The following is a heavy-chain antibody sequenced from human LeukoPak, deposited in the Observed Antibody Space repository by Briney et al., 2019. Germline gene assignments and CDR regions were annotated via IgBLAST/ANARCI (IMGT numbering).Heavy chain of an antibody. J-gene: IGHJ1*01. D-gene: IGHD5-18*01. Sequence: ASVKVSCKASGYTFTSYYMHWVRQAPGQGLEWMGIINPSGGSTSYAQKFQGRVTITADESTSTAYMELSSLRSEDTAVYYCARGGYSYGLAKYFQHWGQGTLVTVSS. CDR2: INPSGGST. CDR1: GYTFTSYY. CDR3: ARGGYSYGLAKYFQH. V-gene: IGHV1-46*01.